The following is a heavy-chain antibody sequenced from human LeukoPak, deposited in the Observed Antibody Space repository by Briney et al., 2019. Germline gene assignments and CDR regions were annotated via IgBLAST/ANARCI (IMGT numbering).Heavy chain of an antibody. CDR3: ARDEYYYGSGRPEDY. V-gene: IGHV1-2*02. CDR1: GYRFTGYY. D-gene: IGHD3-10*01. CDR2: INPNTGDT. J-gene: IGHJ4*02. Sequence: ASVKVSCKASGYRFTGYYMHWGRQAPGQGLEWMGWINPNTGDTNYAQKFQGRVTMTRDTSTSTVYMELSSLRSEDTAVYYCARDEYYYGSGRPEDYWGQGTLVTVSS.